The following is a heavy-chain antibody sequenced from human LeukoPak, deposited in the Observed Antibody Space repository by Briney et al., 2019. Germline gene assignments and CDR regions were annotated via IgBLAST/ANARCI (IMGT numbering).Heavy chain of an antibody. CDR2: IYYSGST. CDR3: ARRERRYCSECSQFDP. D-gene: IGHD2-15*01. J-gene: IGHJ5*02. Sequence: SETLSLTCTVSGGSISSSSYYWGWIRQPPGKGLEWIGSIYYSGSTYYNPSLKSRVTISVDTSKNQFSLKLSSVTAADTAVYYCARRERRYCSECSQFDPWGQGTLVTVSS. CDR1: GGSISSSSYY. V-gene: IGHV4-39*07.